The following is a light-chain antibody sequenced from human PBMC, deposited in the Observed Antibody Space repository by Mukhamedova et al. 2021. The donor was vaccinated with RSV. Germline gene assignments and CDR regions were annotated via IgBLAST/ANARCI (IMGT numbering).Light chain of an antibody. J-gene: IGKJ4*01. V-gene: IGKV1-39*01. CDR2: AAS. CDR3: QQSYSTPLT. CDR1: QSISSY. Sequence: GDRVTITCRASQSISSYLNWYQQKPGKAPKLLIYAASSLQSGVSSRFSGSGSGTDFTLTISSLQPEDFATYYCQQSYSTPLTFGG.